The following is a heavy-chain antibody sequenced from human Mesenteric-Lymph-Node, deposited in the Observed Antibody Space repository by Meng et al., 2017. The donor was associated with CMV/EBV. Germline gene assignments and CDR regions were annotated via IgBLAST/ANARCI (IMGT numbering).Heavy chain of an antibody. CDR2: INHSGST. D-gene: IGHD3-9*01. Sequence: QVQLLQWGAGLLKPSETLSVPCAVYGGSFSGYDWNWIRQSPEKGLEWIGEINHSGSTTYNPSFTSRIIISVDTSTNQISLNMSSVTAADTAVYYCARGSSYDILTGYFDYWGQGALVTVSS. J-gene: IGHJ4*02. V-gene: IGHV4-34*01. CDR3: ARGSSYDILTGYFDY. CDR1: GGSFSGYD.